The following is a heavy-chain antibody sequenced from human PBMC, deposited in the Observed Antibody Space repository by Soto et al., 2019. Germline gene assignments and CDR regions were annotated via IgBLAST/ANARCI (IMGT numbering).Heavy chain of an antibody. Sequence: ASVKVSCKASGGTFSSYTISWVRQAPGQGLEWMGRIIPILGIANYAQKFQGRVTITADKSTSTAYMELSSLRAEDTAVYYCAKGFGNCWAFDYWGQGTLVTVSS. D-gene: IGHD1-7*01. J-gene: IGHJ4*02. V-gene: IGHV1-69*02. CDR3: AKGFGNCWAFDY. CDR1: GGTFSSYT. CDR2: IIPILGIA.